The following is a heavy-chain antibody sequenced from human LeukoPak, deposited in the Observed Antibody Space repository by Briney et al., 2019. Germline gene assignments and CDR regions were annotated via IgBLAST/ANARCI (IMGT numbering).Heavy chain of an antibody. V-gene: IGHV3-23*01. J-gene: IGHJ4*02. D-gene: IGHD3-10*01. Sequence: GGSLRLSCAASGFTLSYYAMSWVRQAPEKGLEWVSAISGGGVSTYYADSVKGRFTISRDNSKNTLYLQMNSLRAEDTAVYYCAKILASAGSELWGQGTLVTVPS. CDR3: AKILASAGSEL. CDR2: ISGGGVST. CDR1: GFTLSYYA.